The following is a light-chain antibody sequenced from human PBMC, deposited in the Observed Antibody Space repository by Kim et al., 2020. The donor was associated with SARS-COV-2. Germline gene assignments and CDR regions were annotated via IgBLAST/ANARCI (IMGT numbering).Light chain of an antibody. V-gene: IGLV2-8*01. CDR1: GSDVGYSKD. Sequence: GQSVTNSCTGTGSDVGYSKDVSWDQQRPAEAPKRILYEVNQRPSGVPQRVSGSMSVNTASLTVSGLQADNEAEYYCSSYGGTYNWVFGGGTQRTFL. CDR2: EVN. J-gene: IGLJ3*02. CDR3: SSYGGTYNWV.